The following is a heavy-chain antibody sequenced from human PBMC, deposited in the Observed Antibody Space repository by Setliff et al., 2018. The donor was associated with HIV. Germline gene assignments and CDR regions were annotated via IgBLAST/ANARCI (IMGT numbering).Heavy chain of an antibody. J-gene: IGHJ6*02. CDR3: ARGGAGYPAEGRAMDV. V-gene: IGHV4-59*08. CDR2: IFDSGSA. CDR1: GGSIRSYY. Sequence: PSETLSLTCTVSGGSIRSYYWNWIRQPPGKGLESIGHIFDSGSAYYNPSLKSRVTISLDTSKNQFSLKLTSVTAADTAVYYCARGGAGYPAEGRAMDVWGQGTTVTVSS. D-gene: IGHD3-16*01.